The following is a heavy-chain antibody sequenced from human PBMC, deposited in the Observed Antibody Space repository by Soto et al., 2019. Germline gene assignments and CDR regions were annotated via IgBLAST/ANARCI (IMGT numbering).Heavy chain of an antibody. V-gene: IGHV2-26*01. D-gene: IGHD6-19*01. CDR1: GLSLTDSEMG. CDR3: ARRHLAVAVSPWFDP. Sequence: QVTLKESGPVLVKPPETLTLRCTVSGLSLTDSEMGVSWIRQPPGQPLERLAHIDSSGEKSYRTFLKSRLAISKDTSKSQIVLTMTNTEPADTATYYCARRHLAVAVSPWFDPWGQGIPVTVSS. CDR2: IDSSGEK. J-gene: IGHJ5*02.